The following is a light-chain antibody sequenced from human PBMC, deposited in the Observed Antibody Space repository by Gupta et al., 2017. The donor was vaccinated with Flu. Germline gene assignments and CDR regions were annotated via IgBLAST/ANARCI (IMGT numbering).Light chain of an antibody. J-gene: IGLJ2*01. CDR2: KDT. CDR1: TLSTQY. Sequence: SDELTQRPSVSVSPGQTATITCAGATLSTQYSYWYQQKPGQAPVLVIFKDTERPSGIPERFSGSNSGTTVTLTFSGVRAEDEAAYYCQSADNSGTYVLFGGGTKLTV. CDR3: QSADNSGTYVL. V-gene: IGLV3-25*03.